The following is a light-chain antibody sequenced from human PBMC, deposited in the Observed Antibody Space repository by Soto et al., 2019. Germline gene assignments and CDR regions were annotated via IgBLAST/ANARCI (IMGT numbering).Light chain of an antibody. Sequence: IVLTQCAGTVALSPGGRATLSCRASQSVSSSYLAWYQQKPGQAPRLLIYGASSRATGIPDRFSGSGSGTDFTLTISRLEPEDSAVYYCPQYGSSRTFGQGTKVDIK. CDR3: PQYGSSRT. V-gene: IGKV3-20*01. J-gene: IGKJ1*01. CDR1: QSVSSSY. CDR2: GAS.